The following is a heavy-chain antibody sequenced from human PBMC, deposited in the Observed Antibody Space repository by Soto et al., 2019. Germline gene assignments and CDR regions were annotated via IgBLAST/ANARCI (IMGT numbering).Heavy chain of an antibody. D-gene: IGHD2-21*01. J-gene: IGHJ5*01. CDR2: IKQDGSEK. CDR3: ARDPRGHYSFDS. CDR1: GFTFGSYW. V-gene: IGHV3-7*03. Sequence: EVQLVESGGSLVQPGGSMRLSCAASGFTFGSYWMTWVRQAPGKGLEWVANIKQDGSEKDYVDSVKGRFIISRDTAKNSLFLQMSSLRVDDTAMYYCARDPRGHYSFDSWGQGTLVTVSS.